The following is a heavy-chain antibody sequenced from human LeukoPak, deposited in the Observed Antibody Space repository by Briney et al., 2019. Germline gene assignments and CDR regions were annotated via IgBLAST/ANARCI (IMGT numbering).Heavy chain of an antibody. CDR1: GGSFSGYY. D-gene: IGHD3-22*01. J-gene: IGHJ4*02. V-gene: IGHV4-34*01. CDR2: INHSGST. CDR3: ARGGDSSGYYFAYYYFDY. Sequence: SETLSLTCAVYGGSFSGYYWSWIRQPPGKGLEWIGEINHSGSTNYNPSLKSRVTISVDTSKNQISLKLSSVTAADTAVYYCARGGDSSGYYFAYYYFDYWGQGTLVTVSS.